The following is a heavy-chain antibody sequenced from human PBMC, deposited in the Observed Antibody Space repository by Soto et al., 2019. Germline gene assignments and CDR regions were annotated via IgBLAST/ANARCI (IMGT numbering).Heavy chain of an antibody. V-gene: IGHV4-30-4*01. D-gene: IGHD4-17*01. CDR2: IDYSGNT. CDR3: ARDDFSTTVAFDI. CDR1: GGSISSGDYF. J-gene: IGHJ3*02. Sequence: QVQLQESGPGLLKPSQTLSLTCTVSGGSISSGDYFWSWLRQPPGKGLEWIGYIDYSGNTYYNPSLKSRLAISVDTSKNQFSLRLGSVTAADTAVYYCARDDFSTTVAFDIWGQGTMVTVSS.